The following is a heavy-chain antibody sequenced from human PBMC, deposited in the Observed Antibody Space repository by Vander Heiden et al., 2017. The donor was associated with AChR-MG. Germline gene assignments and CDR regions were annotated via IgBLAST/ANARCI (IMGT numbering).Heavy chain of an antibody. J-gene: IGHJ6*02. D-gene: IGHD2-15*01. CDR2: INPSGGST. V-gene: IGHV1-46*01. Sequence: QVQLVQSGAEVTKPGASVQVSCTASGYTFTSYYMPWVRQGPGQGLEWMGIINPSGGSTNYAQNFQGRVTMTRDTSTSTVYMELSSLRSEDTAVYYCAREYCSGGSCYQHYYYYYGMDVWGQGTAVTVSS. CDR1: GYTFTSYY. CDR3: AREYCSGGSCYQHYYYYYGMDV.